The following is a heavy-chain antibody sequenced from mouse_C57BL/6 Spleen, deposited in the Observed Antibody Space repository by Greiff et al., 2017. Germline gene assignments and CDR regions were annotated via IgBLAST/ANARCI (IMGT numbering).Heavy chain of an antibody. V-gene: IGHV1-26*01. CDR1: GYTFTDYY. J-gene: IGHJ2*01. CDR3: ARVGPYYYGSSNWEYFDY. Sequence: VQLKESGPELVKPGASVKISCKASGYTFTDYYMNWVKQSHGKSLEWIGDINPNNGGTSYNQKFKGKATLTVDKSSSTAYMELRSLTSEDSAVYYCARVGPYYYGSSNWEYFDYWGQGTTLTVSS. CDR2: INPNNGGT. D-gene: IGHD1-1*01.